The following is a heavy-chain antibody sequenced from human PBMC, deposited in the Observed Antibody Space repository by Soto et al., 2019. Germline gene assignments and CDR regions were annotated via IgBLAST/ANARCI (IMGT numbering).Heavy chain of an antibody. D-gene: IGHD1-26*01. CDR1: GGSISSYY. CDR2: IYYSGST. CDR3: ARVPGVGWFDP. V-gene: IGHV4-59*01. J-gene: IGHJ5*02. Sequence: QVQLQESGPGLVKPSETLSLTCTVSGGSISSYYWSCIRQPPGKGLEWIGYIYYSGSTNYNPSLKSRVTISVDTSKNQFSLKLSSVTAADTAVYYCARVPGVGWFDPWGQGTLVTVSS.